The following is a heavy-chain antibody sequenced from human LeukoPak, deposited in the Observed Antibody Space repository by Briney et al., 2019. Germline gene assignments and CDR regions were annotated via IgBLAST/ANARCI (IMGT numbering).Heavy chain of an antibody. Sequence: PGGSLRLSCAASGFTFSSYSMNWVRQAPGKGLEWVSSISSSSSYIYYADSVKGRFTISRDNSKNTLYLQMNSLRAEDTAVYYCARYGQLWGPDAFDIWGQGTMVTVSS. D-gene: IGHD5-18*01. V-gene: IGHV3-21*04. CDR3: ARYGQLWGPDAFDI. J-gene: IGHJ3*02. CDR1: GFTFSSYS. CDR2: ISSSSSYI.